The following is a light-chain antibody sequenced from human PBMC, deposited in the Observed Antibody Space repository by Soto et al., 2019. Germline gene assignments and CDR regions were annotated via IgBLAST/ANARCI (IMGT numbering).Light chain of an antibody. Sequence: DIQMTQSPSALSASVGDRVTITCRASQSISSYLNWYQQKPWKAPKLLIYAASSLQSGVPSRFSGSGSETDFTLTISSLQPEDFATYYCQQSYSAPWTFGQGTKVDIK. V-gene: IGKV1-39*01. CDR1: QSISSY. CDR3: QQSYSAPWT. J-gene: IGKJ1*01. CDR2: AAS.